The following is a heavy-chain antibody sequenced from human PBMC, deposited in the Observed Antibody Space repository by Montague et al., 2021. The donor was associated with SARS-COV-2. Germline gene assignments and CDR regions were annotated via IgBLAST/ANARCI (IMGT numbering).Heavy chain of an antibody. CDR2: ADYSVNN. Sequence: SETLSLTCTGDLHCGVGEHWRSSDEHPPEIQYGSIAYADYSVNNNYNPSLRSRITILVDTSKNQFSLKLSSVTAADTAVYYCARIGDGYNAPPGYWGQGTLVTVYS. CDR3: ARIGDGYNAPPGY. V-gene: IGHV4-61*10. CDR1: LHCGVGEH. D-gene: IGHD5-24*01. J-gene: IGHJ4*02.